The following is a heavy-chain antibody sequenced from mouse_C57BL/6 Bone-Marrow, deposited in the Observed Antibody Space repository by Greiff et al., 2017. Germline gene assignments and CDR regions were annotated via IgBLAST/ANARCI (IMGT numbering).Heavy chain of an antibody. CDR1: GFNIKDAY. D-gene: IGHD2-4*01. J-gene: IGHJ3*01. V-gene: IGHV14-4*01. CDR2: IDPENGDT. CDR3: TTCDSAWFAY. Sequence: VQLQQSGAELVRPGASVKLSCTASGFNIKDAYMHWVKQRPEQGLEWIGWIDPENGDTEYASKFQGKATITADTSSNTAYLQLSSLTSEDTAVYYCTTCDSAWFAYWGQGTLVTVSA.